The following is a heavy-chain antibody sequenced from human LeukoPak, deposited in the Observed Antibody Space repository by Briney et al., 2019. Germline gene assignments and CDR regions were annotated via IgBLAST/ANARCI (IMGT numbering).Heavy chain of an antibody. V-gene: IGHV4-39*07. CDR3: ARAVAANYYYYYMDV. CDR1: GGSISSSSYH. D-gene: IGHD6-19*01. Sequence: SETLSLTCTVSGGSISSSSYHWGWIRQPPGKGLEWIGSIYYSGSTYYNPSLKSRVTISVDTSKSQFSLKLSSVTAADTAVYYCARAVAANYYYYYMDVWGKGTTVTVSS. CDR2: IYYSGST. J-gene: IGHJ6*03.